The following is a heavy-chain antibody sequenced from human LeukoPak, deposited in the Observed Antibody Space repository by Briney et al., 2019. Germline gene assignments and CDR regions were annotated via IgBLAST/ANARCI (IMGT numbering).Heavy chain of an antibody. CDR3: AKEGRYYYDNSGFD. Sequence: PGGSLRLSRAASGFTFEDHAMHWVRQAPGKGLEWVSGISWNSGSIGYADSVKGRFTISRDNAKNSLYLQMNSLRAEDTALYYCAKEGRYYYDNSGFDWGQGTLVTVSS. V-gene: IGHV3-9*01. CDR2: ISWNSGSI. CDR1: GFTFEDHA. J-gene: IGHJ4*02. D-gene: IGHD3-22*01.